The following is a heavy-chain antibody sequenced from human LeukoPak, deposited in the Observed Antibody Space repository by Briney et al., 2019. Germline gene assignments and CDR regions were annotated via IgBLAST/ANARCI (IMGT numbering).Heavy chain of an antibody. V-gene: IGHV4-39*07. CDR3: ASRSSIWSGYQDTLYYFDS. D-gene: IGHD3-3*01. Sequence: PSETLSLTCTVSGGSISSSSYYWGWIRQPPGEGLEWIGSIYHSGSTYYNPSLKSRVTISVDTSKNQFSLKLSSVTAADTAVYYCASRSSIWSGYQDTLYYFDSWGQGTLVTVSS. J-gene: IGHJ4*02. CDR2: IYHSGST. CDR1: GGSISSSSYY.